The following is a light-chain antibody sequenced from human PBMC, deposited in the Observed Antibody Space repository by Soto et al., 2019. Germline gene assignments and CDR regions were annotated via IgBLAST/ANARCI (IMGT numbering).Light chain of an antibody. V-gene: IGKV3-11*01. CDR3: QQRSNWPPIT. CDR1: QSVSSY. J-gene: IGKJ5*01. Sequence: ELVLTQSPATLSLSPGARATLSCRASQSVSSYLAWYQQKTGQAPRLLIYDASNRATGIPARFSGSGSGTDFSLPISSLEPEDFAVYYCQQRSNWPPITFGQGTRVEIK. CDR2: DAS.